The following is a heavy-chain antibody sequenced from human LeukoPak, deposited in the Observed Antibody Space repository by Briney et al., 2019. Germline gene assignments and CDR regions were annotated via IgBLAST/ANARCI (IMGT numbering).Heavy chain of an antibody. D-gene: IGHD2-21*02. CDR2: IFHSGST. J-gene: IGHJ4*02. Sequence: SETLSLTCTVSGYSFSSGYYWGWIRQSPGKGLEWIGTIFHSGSTYYNPSLKSRVTISVDTSKNQFSLQLSSVTAADTAVYYCAAVTAFYFDCWGQGILVTVSS. V-gene: IGHV4-38-2*02. CDR1: GYSFSSGYY. CDR3: AAVTAFYFDC.